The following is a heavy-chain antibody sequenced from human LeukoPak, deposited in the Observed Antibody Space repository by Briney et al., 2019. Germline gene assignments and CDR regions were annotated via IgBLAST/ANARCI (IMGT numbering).Heavy chain of an antibody. J-gene: IGHJ5*02. V-gene: IGHV3-64*04. D-gene: IGHD2-15*01. CDR2: ITGNGGST. CDR3: AKDVSWNRFDP. CDR1: GFTFSTYI. Sequence: PGGSLRLSCSASGFTFSTYIMHWVRQAPGKGLETVSAITGNGGSTFYADSVKGRFTISRDNPKNTLYLQMNTLRAEDTAVYYCAKDVSWNRFDPWGQGTLVTVSS.